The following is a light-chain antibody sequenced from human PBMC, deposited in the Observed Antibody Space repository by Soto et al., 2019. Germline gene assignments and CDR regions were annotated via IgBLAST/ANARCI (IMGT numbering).Light chain of an antibody. J-gene: IGKJ1*01. CDR1: QDISSA. V-gene: IGKV1-13*02. CDR2: DAS. Sequence: AIQLTQSPSSLSASVGDRVAITCRASQDISSALAWYQQRPGKAPKLLIYDASSLESGGPTRYRGSGSGSDFTLTISSLQPEDFATYYCQQFNSYPLTFGQGTRVEIK. CDR3: QQFNSYPLT.